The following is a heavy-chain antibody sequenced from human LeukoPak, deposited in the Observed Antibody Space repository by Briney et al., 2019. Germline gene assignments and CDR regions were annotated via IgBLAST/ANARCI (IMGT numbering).Heavy chain of an antibody. J-gene: IGHJ3*02. CDR1: GYAFTRHG. CDR2: ISASNGET. V-gene: IGHV1-18*01. D-gene: IGHD5-24*01. Sequence: ASVKVSCKASGYAFTRHGLSWVRQVPGQGLEWMGWISASNGETNYAQKFQGRVIMTTDTATRTAYMELKTLRPDDTAVYYCARESDRDDAFDMWGQGTMVIVSS. CDR3: ARESDRDDAFDM.